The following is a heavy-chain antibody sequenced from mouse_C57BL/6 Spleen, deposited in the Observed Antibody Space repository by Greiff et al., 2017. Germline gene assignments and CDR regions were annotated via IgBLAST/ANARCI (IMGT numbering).Heavy chain of an antibody. CDR3: AQIGTTVGAFDY. CDR2: IWWNDDK. D-gene: IGHD1-1*01. V-gene: IGHV8-5*01. Sequence: QVQLKESGPGLLQPSQTLSLTCSFSGFSLSTSNMGLGWIRQPSGQGLEWLAHIWWNDDKYYNPSLKSRLTISKDTSNNQVFLKITSVDTADTATYYCAQIGTTVGAFDYWGQGTTLTVSS. CDR1: GFSLSTSNMG. J-gene: IGHJ2*01.